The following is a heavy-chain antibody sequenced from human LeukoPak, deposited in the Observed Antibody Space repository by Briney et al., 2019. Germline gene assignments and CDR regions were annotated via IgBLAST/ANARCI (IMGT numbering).Heavy chain of an antibody. D-gene: IGHD1-26*01. CDR3: ARGVNSGYFDY. Sequence: PSETLSLTCTVSGGSITIYYWSWNRQPAGKGLEWIGRIYTSGSTSYNPSLKSRVTMSVDTSKNQFSLKLTSVTAADTAVYYCARGVNSGYFDYCGQGTLVTVSS. V-gene: IGHV4-4*07. CDR2: IYTSGST. CDR1: GGSITIYY. J-gene: IGHJ4*02.